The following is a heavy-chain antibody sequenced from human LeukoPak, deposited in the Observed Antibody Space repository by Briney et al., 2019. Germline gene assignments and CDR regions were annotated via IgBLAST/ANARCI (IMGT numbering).Heavy chain of an antibody. CDR1: GFTFDDYA. J-gene: IGHJ3*02. CDR2: ISWNSGSI. CDR3: AKDPRGGLDDSSGYGHVTRESHAFDI. Sequence: GRSLRLSCAASGFTFDDYAMHWVRQAPGKGLEWVSGISWNSGSIGYADSVKGRFTISRDNAKNSLYLQMNSLRAEDTALYYCAKDPRGGLDDSSGYGHVTRESHAFDIWGQGTMVTVSS. V-gene: IGHV3-9*01. D-gene: IGHD3-22*01.